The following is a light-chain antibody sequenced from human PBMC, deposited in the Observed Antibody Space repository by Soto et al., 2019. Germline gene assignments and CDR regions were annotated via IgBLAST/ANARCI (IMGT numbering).Light chain of an antibody. CDR2: DDS. Sequence: SYELTQPPSVSVAPGQTARITCGGNNIGSKSVHWYQQKPGRAPVLVVYDDSDRPSGIPERFSGSNSGNTATLTISRVEAGDEADYYCQVWDSSSDRYWVFGGGTKVTVL. V-gene: IGLV3-21*02. J-gene: IGLJ3*02. CDR3: QVWDSSSDRYWV. CDR1: NIGSKS.